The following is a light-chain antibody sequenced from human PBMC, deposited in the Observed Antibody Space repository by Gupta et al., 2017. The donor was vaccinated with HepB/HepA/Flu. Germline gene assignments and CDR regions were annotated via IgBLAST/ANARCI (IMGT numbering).Light chain of an antibody. CDR1: QTISIY. CDR2: TAS. CDR3: QQSYSFPYT. V-gene: IGKV1-39*01. Sequence: DIQMTQSPPSLSASVGDRVIITCRASQTISIYLNWYQQNPGKAPNLLIYTASGLQSGVPSRFSGAGSGTDFSLTISHLQPEDFATYYCQQSYSFPYTFGQGTNLEIK. J-gene: IGKJ2*01.